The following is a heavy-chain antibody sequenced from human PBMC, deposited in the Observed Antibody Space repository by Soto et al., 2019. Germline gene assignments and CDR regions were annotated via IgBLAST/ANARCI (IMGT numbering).Heavy chain of an antibody. CDR1: GFSFSIYS. CDR2: ISPAGSSI. J-gene: IGHJ3*02. Sequence: EGQLVEVGGGLVKPGGSLRLSCAASGFSFSIYSYNWVRQAPGKGLEWLSYISPAGSSIYYADSVKGRFTISRDSARDSVYLQMNSLRAEDPAVYYYAKDRGGSGAFDIWGQGTMVTVSS. D-gene: IGHD3-10*01. CDR3: AKDRGGSGAFDI. V-gene: IGHV3-48*01.